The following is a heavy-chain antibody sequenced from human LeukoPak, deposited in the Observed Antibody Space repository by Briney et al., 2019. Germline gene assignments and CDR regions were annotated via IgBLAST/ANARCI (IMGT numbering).Heavy chain of an antibody. J-gene: IGHJ3*02. CDR3: ARDYGEPGRIPFDI. Sequence: GRSLRISCAACGFTCSSYGMRWGRQAPGKGLWWGAVTSYDGSHIHYADPVKGRFTISRDNSKKTLFLPMNSLRPEHTAVYYCARDYGEPGRIPFDIWGQGKMLTVSS. V-gene: IGHV3-30*03. D-gene: IGHD4-17*01. CDR2: TSYDGSHI. CDR1: GFTCSSYG.